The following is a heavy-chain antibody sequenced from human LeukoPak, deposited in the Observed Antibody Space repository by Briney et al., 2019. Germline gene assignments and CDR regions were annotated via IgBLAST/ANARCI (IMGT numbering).Heavy chain of an antibody. J-gene: IGHJ3*02. D-gene: IGHD4-23*01. CDR2: FDPEDGET. V-gene: IGHV1-24*01. CDR1: GYTLTELS. Sequence: ASVKVSCKVSGYTLTELSMHWVRHAPGKGLEWMGGFDPEDGETIYAQKFQGRVTMTEDTTTDTAYMELSRLRSEDTAVYYGASVPRGGLDAFDIWGQGTMVTVSS. CDR3: ASVPRGGLDAFDI.